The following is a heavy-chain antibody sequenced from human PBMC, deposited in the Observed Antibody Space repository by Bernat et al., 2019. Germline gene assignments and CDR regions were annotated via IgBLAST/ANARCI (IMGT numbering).Heavy chain of an antibody. D-gene: IGHD6-13*01. CDR1: GGTFSSYT. CDR3: AREVPTRAIPYSSSWYGYFQH. J-gene: IGHJ1*01. V-gene: IGHV1-69*08. Sequence: QVQLVQSGAEVKKPGSSVKVSCKASGGTFSSYTISWVRQAPGQGLEWMGRIIPILGIANYAQKFQGRVTITADKSTSTAYMELCSLRSEDTAVYYCAREVPTRAIPYSSSWYGYFQHWGQGTLVTVSS. CDR2: IIPILGIA.